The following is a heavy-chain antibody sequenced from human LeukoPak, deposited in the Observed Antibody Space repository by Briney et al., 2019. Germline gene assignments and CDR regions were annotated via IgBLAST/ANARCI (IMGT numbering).Heavy chain of an antibody. V-gene: IGHV3-9*01. CDR2: ISWNSGSI. D-gene: IGHD3-10*01. CDR1: GFTFDDYA. Sequence: GGSLRLSCAASGFTFDDYAMHWVRQAPGKGLEGVSGISWNSGSIGYADSVKGRFTISRDNAKNSLYPQMNSLRAEDTALYYCAKPVRGALYFDYWGQGTLVTVSS. CDR3: AKPVRGALYFDY. J-gene: IGHJ4*02.